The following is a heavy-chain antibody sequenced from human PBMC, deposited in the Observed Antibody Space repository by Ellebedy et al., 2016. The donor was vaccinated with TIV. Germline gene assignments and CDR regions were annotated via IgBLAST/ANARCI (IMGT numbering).Heavy chain of an antibody. D-gene: IGHD2-2*01. Sequence: ASVKVSXKASGYIFTDYDINWVRQAPGQGLEWVGWMHTKSGAAGYGQKFEGRVTMTRNTSIKTAYLELDSLRSEDTAIYYCARCPPGNSTKDYWGQGTLVTVSS. J-gene: IGHJ4*02. V-gene: IGHV1-8*01. CDR1: GYIFTDYD. CDR3: ARCPPGNSTKDY. CDR2: MHTKSGAA.